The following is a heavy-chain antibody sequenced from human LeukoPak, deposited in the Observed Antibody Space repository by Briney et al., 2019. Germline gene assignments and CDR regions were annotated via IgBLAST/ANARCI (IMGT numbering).Heavy chain of an antibody. D-gene: IGHD3-3*01. CDR1: GFTFSRHG. V-gene: IGHV3-30*03. Sequence: GGPLRLSCAPSGFTFSRHGMHWVRQAPGKGLEWVAIISNDGSRKYYAHSVEGRFTISRDNSKNTLYLQMDSLRAEDTAVYYCARDRAWNYFDYWGQGTLVTVSS. CDR2: ISNDGSRK. J-gene: IGHJ4*02. CDR3: ARDRAWNYFDY.